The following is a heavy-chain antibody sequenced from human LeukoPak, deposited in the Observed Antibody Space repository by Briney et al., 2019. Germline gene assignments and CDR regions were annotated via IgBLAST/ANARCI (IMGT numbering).Heavy chain of an antibody. Sequence: PSGTLSLTCGVPGGSITTTNWWSWVRQPPGQGLEWIGEIHLSGRTNYNPSLNSRVTLALDTSKNHLSLSLTSVTAADTAVYYCSRENGAFSPFGYWGQGTLVTVPS. CDR1: GGSITTTNW. J-gene: IGHJ4*02. V-gene: IGHV4-4*02. D-gene: IGHD2-8*01. CDR3: SRENGAFSPFGY. CDR2: IHLSGRT.